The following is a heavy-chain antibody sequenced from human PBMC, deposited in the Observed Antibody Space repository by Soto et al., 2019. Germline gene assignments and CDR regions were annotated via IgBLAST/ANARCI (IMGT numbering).Heavy chain of an antibody. D-gene: IGHD5-18*01. Sequence: GGSLRLSCSASGFIFSDYAMYWVRQAPGKGLECLSGIKYNGEIIESADSVKDRFFISRDNSKATLYLQITGLGPEDTAIYYCAKSASYSAKVKFCGSWGKGTPVTVSS. V-gene: IGHV3-64D*08. J-gene: IGHJ4*02. CDR1: GFIFSDYA. CDR3: AKSASYSAKVKFCGS. CDR2: IKYNGEII.